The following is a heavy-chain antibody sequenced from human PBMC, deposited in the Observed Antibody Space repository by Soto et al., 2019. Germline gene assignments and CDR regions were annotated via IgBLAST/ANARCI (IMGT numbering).Heavy chain of an antibody. J-gene: IGHJ4*02. V-gene: IGHV3-7*01. CDR2: IKQDGSEK. CDR1: GFTFSSYW. CDR3: AREGSSGFWSGYYLFDY. Sequence: EVQLVESGGGLVQPGGSLRLSCAASGFTFSSYWMSWVRQAPGKGLEWVANIKQDGSEKYYVDSVKGRFTISRDNAENSLYLQMNSLRAEDTAVYYCAREGSSGFWSGYYLFDYWGQGTLVTVSS. D-gene: IGHD3-3*01.